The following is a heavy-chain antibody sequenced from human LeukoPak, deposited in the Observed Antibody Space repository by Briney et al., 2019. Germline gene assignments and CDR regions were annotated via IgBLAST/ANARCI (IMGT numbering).Heavy chain of an antibody. J-gene: IGHJ6*02. CDR3: ARQAVDYYYGMDV. CDR2: IDPTDSYT. CDR1: GYSFTTYW. D-gene: IGHD6-25*01. Sequence: GESLRISCKGSGYSFTTYWISWVRQMPGKGLEWMGRIDPTDSYTNYSPSFQGHVTMSADRSISTAYLQWSSLKASGTALYYCARQAVDYYYGMDVWGQGTTVTVSS. V-gene: IGHV5-10-1*01.